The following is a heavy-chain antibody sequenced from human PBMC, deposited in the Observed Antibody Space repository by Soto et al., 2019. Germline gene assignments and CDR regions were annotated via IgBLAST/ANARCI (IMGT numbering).Heavy chain of an antibody. CDR3: ARAPLGGYNYVLKGGYFGY. D-gene: IGHD5-18*01. V-gene: IGHV4-31*03. CDR2: IYYSGST. CDR1: GGSISNGCYY. J-gene: IGHJ4*02. Sequence: LSLTCTVSGGSISNGCYYWSWIRQHPGKGLEWIGYIYYSGSTYYNPSLKSRVTISVDTSKNQFFLKLSSVTAADTAVYYCARAPLGGYNYVLKGGYFGYWGRGTLVTVCS.